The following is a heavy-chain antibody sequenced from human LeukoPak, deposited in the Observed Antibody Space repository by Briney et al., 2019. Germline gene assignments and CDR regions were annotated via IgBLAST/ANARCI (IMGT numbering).Heavy chain of an antibody. CDR1: GGSISSSNYF. V-gene: IGHV4-39*07. Sequence: PSETLSLTCNVSGGSISSSNYFWGWIRQPPGKGLEWIGSIHSSGSTNYNPSLKSRVTISVDTSKNQFSLKLSSVTAADTAVYYCARGTAYYYDSSGYYYMYYFDYWGQGTLVTVSS. CDR3: ARGTAYYYDSSGYYYMYYFDY. D-gene: IGHD3-22*01. CDR2: IHSSGST. J-gene: IGHJ4*02.